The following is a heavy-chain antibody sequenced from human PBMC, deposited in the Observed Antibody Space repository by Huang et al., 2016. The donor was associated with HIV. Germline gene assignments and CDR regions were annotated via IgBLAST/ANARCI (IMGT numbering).Heavy chain of an antibody. CDR1: GFIFSDYW. CDR3: VRAKEKGYDFWSGYRY. CDR2: IESDGSST. Sequence: EVELAESGGGSVRPGKALRLSCVGSGFIFSDYWMHWVRQIAGKGVRGVALIESDGSSTSYASSVKGLFTIYRDNAKNTVYLQMSSLRVDDTAVYYCVRAKEKGYDFWSGYRYWGQGVQVTVSS. D-gene: IGHD3-3*01. J-gene: IGHJ4*01. V-gene: IGHV3-74*02.